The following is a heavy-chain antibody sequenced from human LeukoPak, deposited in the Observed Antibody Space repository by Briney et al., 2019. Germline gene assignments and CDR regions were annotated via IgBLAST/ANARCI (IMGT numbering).Heavy chain of an antibody. CDR1: GGSISSSSYY. D-gene: IGHD4-17*01. V-gene: IGHV4-39*01. Sequence: PSETLSLTCTVSGGSISSSSYYWGWIRQPPGKGLEWIGSIYYSGSTYYNPSRKSRVTISVDTSKNQFSLKLSSVTAADTAVYYCASLYDSGDYYFDYWGQGTLVTVSS. J-gene: IGHJ4*02. CDR3: ASLYDSGDYYFDY. CDR2: IYYSGST.